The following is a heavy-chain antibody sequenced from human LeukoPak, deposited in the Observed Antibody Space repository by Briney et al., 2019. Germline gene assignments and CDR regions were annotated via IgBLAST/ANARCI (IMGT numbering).Heavy chain of an antibody. Sequence: GGSLRLSCVASGFTFSTFDMSWVRQAPGKGLEWVSVIRGSGGTTYYSDSVRGRFTISRDTSKNTLFLQMNSLRAEDTAVYYCAREGGGIDYWGQGTLVTVSS. CDR2: IRGSGGTT. D-gene: IGHD3-16*01. V-gene: IGHV3-23*01. J-gene: IGHJ4*02. CDR1: GFTFSTFD. CDR3: AREGGGIDY.